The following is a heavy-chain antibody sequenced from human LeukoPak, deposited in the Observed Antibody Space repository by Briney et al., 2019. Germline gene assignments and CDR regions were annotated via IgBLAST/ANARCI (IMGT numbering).Heavy chain of an antibody. J-gene: IGHJ5*02. CDR3: ARAIKSIAAAEDWFDP. CDR1: GFTFSSYR. V-gene: IGHV3-48*04. D-gene: IGHD6-13*01. Sequence: GGSLRLSCAASGFTFSSYRMNWVRQAPGKGPEWVSYISSSGSTIYYADSVKGRFTISRDNAKNSLYLQMNSLRAEDTAVYYCARAIKSIAAAEDWFDPWGQGTLVTVSS. CDR2: ISSSGSTI.